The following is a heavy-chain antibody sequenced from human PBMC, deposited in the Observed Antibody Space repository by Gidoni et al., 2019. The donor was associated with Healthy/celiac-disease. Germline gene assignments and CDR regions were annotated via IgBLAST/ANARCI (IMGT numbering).Heavy chain of an antibody. J-gene: IGHJ4*01. D-gene: IGHD3-22*01. Sequence: QVQLVQSGAEVKKPGSSVKVSCKASGGTFCSYAISWMRQAPGQWLEWLGRIIPILGIANYAQKFLGIVTITSDISTSTSYMELSSLRSEDTSVYYCATPPIYVSSGYYYYLGHVTLVTVSA. CDR3: ATPPIYVSSGYYYY. CDR2: IIPILGIA. V-gene: IGHV1-69*04. CDR1: GGTFCSYA.